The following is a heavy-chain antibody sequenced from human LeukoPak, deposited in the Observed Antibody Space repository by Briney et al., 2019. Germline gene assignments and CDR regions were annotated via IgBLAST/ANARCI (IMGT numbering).Heavy chain of an antibody. CDR3: AGLSTRGFDY. CDR1: GFTFYTYA. D-gene: IGHD2/OR15-2a*01. J-gene: IGHJ4*02. CDR2: ISFDGGHK. Sequence: GGSLRLSCAACGFTFYTYAMHWLRQAPGKGLEWVAVISFDGGHKYCADSVKGRFTISRDNSKNTLHLHMNSLKTEDTAVYYCAGLSTRGFDYWGQGTLVTVSS. V-gene: IGHV3-30*04.